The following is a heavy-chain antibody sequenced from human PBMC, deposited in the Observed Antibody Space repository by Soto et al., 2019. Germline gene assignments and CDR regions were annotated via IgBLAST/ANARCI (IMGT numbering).Heavy chain of an antibody. CDR1: GGSVSSGSYY. CDR2: IYYSGST. D-gene: IGHD6-6*01. J-gene: IGHJ4*02. V-gene: IGHV4-61*01. CDR3: AREYSSSSSFDY. Sequence: SETLSLTCTVSGGSVSSGSYYWSWIRQPPGKGLEWIGYIYYSGSTNYNPSLKSRVTISVDTSKNQFSLKLSSVTAADTAVYYCAREYSSSSSFDYWGQGTLVTVSS.